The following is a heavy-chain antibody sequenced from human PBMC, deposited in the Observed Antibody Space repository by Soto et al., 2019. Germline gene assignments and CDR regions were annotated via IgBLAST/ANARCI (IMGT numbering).Heavy chain of an antibody. V-gene: IGHV4-31*03. Sequence: SETLSLTCTVSGGSISRGDYYWSWIRQHPGKGLEWIGYISYRGRTYYNPSLKSRVSISIDTSNNQFSLHLSSVTAADTALYYCARWVEVSLDYFDSWGQGNPVTVSS. CDR1: GGSISRGDYY. CDR2: ISYRGRT. D-gene: IGHD2-15*01. CDR3: ARWVEVSLDYFDS. J-gene: IGHJ4*02.